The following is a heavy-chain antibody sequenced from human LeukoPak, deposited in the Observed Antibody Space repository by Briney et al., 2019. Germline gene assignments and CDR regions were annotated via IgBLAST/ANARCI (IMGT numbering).Heavy chain of an antibody. Sequence: GGSLRLSCVASGFTLSTYWMHWVRQAPGKGLVWVSRINGDGSSISYADSVKGRFTISRDNAKNTLYLQMNSLRADDTAVYYCARVLTGSNRQLDYWGQGTLVTVSS. V-gene: IGHV3-74*01. CDR1: GFTLSTYW. J-gene: IGHJ4*02. CDR2: INGDGSSI. D-gene: IGHD3-9*01. CDR3: ARVLTGSNRQLDY.